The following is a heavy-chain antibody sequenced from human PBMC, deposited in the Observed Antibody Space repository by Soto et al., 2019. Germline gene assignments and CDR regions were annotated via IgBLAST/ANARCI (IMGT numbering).Heavy chain of an antibody. CDR1: GGSISSYY. CDR3: ARDRSEVAFLEWSPEEPYGMDV. J-gene: IGHJ6*02. V-gene: IGHV4-4*07. D-gene: IGHD3-3*02. CDR2: IYTSGST. Sequence: TSETLSLTCTVSGGSISSYYWSWIRQPAGKGLEWIGRIYTSGSTNYNPSLKSRVTMSVDTSKNQFSLKLSSVTAADTAVYYCARDRSEVAFLEWSPEEPYGMDVWGQGTTVTVSS.